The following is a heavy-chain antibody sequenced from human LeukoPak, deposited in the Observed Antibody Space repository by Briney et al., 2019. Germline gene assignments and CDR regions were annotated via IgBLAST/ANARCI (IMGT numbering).Heavy chain of an antibody. V-gene: IGHV4-39*07. D-gene: IGHD1-1*01. J-gene: IGHJ4*02. CDR1: GGSISGTSYC. CDR2: HYHTGRI. CDR3: VRDGSDNWGLFDN. Sequence: SETLSLTCSVSGGSISGTSYCWGWIRQPPGKGPEWIGSHYHTGRIYHNPSLNSRVTISVDTSKNQFSLKLSSVIDADTAVYYCVRDGSDNWGLFDNWGRGTLVTVSS.